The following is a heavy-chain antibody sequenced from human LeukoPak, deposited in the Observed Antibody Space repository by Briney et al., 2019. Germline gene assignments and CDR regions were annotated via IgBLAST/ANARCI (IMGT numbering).Heavy chain of an antibody. CDR2: IWYDGSKN. Sequence: PGGSLRLSCAASGFTLSSYGMHWVSQAPGKGLEWVAVIWYDGSKNYYAESVKGRFTISRDNSKNTLYLQMNSLRAEDTAVYYCAKMATIPGDYYYYYMDVWGKGTTVTVSS. J-gene: IGHJ6*03. CDR1: GFTLSSYG. V-gene: IGHV3-33*06. D-gene: IGHD5-24*01. CDR3: AKMATIPGDYYYYYMDV.